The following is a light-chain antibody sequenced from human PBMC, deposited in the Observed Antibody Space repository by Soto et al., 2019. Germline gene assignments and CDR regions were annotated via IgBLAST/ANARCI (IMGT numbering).Light chain of an antibody. CDR1: SRDIGYYNY. Sequence: QSALTQPASVSGSPGQSITISCTGTSRDIGYYNYVSWYQQHPGKAPKLMISEVTNRPSGVSNRFSGSKSGNTASLTISGLQAEDEAEYYCSSYTSSTPYVCGPGTKVTVL. CDR3: SSYTSSTPYV. V-gene: IGLV2-14*01. J-gene: IGLJ1*01. CDR2: EVT.